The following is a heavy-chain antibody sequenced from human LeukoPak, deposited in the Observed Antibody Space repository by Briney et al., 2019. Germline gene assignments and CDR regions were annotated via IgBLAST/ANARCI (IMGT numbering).Heavy chain of an antibody. V-gene: IGHV4-59*01. D-gene: IGHD2-15*01. CDR3: ARGSGSGNWYFDL. CDR2: IYYDGST. CDR1: GGSISSYY. Sequence: SETLSLICTVSGGSISSYYWSWIRQPPGKGLEWIGYIYYDGSTNYNPSLKSRVSISVDTSKNQFSLKLSSVTAADTAVYYCARGSGSGNWYFDLWGRGTLVTVSS. J-gene: IGHJ2*01.